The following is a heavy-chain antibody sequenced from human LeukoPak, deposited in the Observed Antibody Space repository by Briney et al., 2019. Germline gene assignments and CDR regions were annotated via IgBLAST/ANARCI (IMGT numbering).Heavy chain of an antibody. CDR3: ARSKFDVLRFLEWFLGAFDI. D-gene: IGHD3-3*01. J-gene: IGHJ3*02. CDR2: FNWNGGST. V-gene: IGHV3-20*04. CDR1: GFTFDDYG. Sequence: PGGSLRLSCAASGFTFDDYGMSWVRQAPGKGLEWVYGFNWNGGSTGYADSVKGRFTISRDNAKNSLYLQMNSLRAEDTALYYCARSKFDVLRFLEWFLGAFDIWGQGTMVTVSS.